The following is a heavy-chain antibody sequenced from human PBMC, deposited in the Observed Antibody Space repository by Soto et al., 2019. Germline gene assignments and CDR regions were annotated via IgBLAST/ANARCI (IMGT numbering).Heavy chain of an antibody. Sequence: PGGSLRLSCAASGFTFSSYAMHWVRQAPGKGLERVAVISYDGSNKYYADSVKGRFTISRDNSKNTLYLQMNSLRAEDTAVYYCAREIVATIGFDSWGQGTLVTVSS. D-gene: IGHD5-12*01. CDR3: AREIVATIGFDS. V-gene: IGHV3-30-3*01. CDR1: GFTFSSYA. J-gene: IGHJ4*02. CDR2: ISYDGSNK.